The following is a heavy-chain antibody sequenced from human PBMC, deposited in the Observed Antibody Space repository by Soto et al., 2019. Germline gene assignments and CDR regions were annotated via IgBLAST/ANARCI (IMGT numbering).Heavy chain of an antibody. V-gene: IGHV3-66*01. CDR2: LYSGGST. CDR1: GFTVSSNY. Sequence: PGGSLRLSCAASGFTVSSNYMSWVRQAPGKGLEWVSSLYSGGSTYYADSVKGRFSISRDNSKNTLYLQMISLRADDTAVYYCAREVPYGSGTYFDYWGQGTLVTVSS. D-gene: IGHD3-10*01. J-gene: IGHJ4*02. CDR3: AREVPYGSGTYFDY.